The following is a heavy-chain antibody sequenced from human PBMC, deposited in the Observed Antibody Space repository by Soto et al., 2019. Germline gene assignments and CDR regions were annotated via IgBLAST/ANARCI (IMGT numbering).Heavy chain of an antibody. Sequence: SVKVSCXASGGTFSSYAISWVRQAPGQGLEWMGGIIPIFGTANYAQKFQGRVTIIADESTSTAYMELSSLGSEDTAVYYCARDQPAAPGAFDIWGQGTMVTVSS. CDR2: IIPIFGTA. CDR1: GGTFSSYA. D-gene: IGHD2-2*01. J-gene: IGHJ3*02. CDR3: ARDQPAAPGAFDI. V-gene: IGHV1-69*13.